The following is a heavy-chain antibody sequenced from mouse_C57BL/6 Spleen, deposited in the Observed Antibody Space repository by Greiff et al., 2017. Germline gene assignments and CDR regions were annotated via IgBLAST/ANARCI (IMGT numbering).Heavy chain of an antibody. J-gene: IGHJ1*03. D-gene: IGHD1-1*01. CDR1: GFTFSSYA. CDR3: ARDRSYYGSSPHLYFDV. Sequence: EVKLQESGGGLVKPGGSLKLSCAASGFTFSSYAMSWVRQTPEKRLEWVATISDGGSYTYYPDNVKGRFTISRDNAKNNLYLQMSHLKSEDTAMYYCARDRSYYGSSPHLYFDVWSTGTTVTVSS. CDR2: ISDGGSYT. V-gene: IGHV5-4*01.